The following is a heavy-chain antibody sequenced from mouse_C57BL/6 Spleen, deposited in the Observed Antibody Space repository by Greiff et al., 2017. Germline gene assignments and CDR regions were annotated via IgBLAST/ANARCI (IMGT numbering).Heavy chain of an antibody. J-gene: IGHJ3*01. Sequence: QVQLQQSGAELVKPGASVKLSCKASGYTFPEYSIHWVKQRPGQGLEWIGWFYPGSGCTKYNEKFKDKATLTADTSSSTVYIEYSRLRSEDSAVYFCARHEGSSSAYDGYLWFAYWGQGTLVTVSA. CDR1: GYTFPEYS. D-gene: IGHD2-3*01. CDR2: FYPGSGCT. CDR3: ARHEGSSSAYDGYLWFAY. V-gene: IGHV1-62-2*01.